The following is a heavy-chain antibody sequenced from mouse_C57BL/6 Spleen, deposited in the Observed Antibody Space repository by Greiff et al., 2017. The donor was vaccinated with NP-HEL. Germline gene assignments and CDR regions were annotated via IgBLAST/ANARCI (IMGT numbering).Heavy chain of an antibody. CDR2: INPSTGGT. CDR3: ARTNYGSSYRDYFDY. Sequence: VQLKESGPELVKPGASVKISCKASGYSFTGYYMNWVKQSPEKSLEWIGEINPSTGGTTYNQKFKAKATLTVDKSSSTAYMQLKSLTSEDSAVYYCARTNYGSSYRDYFDYWGQGTTLTVSS. CDR1: GYSFTGYY. J-gene: IGHJ2*01. D-gene: IGHD1-1*01. V-gene: IGHV1-42*01.